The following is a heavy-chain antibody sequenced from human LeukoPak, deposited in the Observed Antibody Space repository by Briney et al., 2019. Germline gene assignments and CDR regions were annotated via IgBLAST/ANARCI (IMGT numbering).Heavy chain of an antibody. CDR3: ARLLDYGGNSVAFDI. CDR2: IYYSGST. Sequence: SETLSLTSTVSGGSISSSSYYWGWIRQPPGKGLEWVGSIYYSGSTYYNPSLKSRVTISVDTSKNQFSLKLSSVTAADTAVYYCARLLDYGGNSVAFDIWGQGTMVTVSS. J-gene: IGHJ3*02. D-gene: IGHD4-23*01. CDR1: GGSISSSSYY. V-gene: IGHV4-39*01.